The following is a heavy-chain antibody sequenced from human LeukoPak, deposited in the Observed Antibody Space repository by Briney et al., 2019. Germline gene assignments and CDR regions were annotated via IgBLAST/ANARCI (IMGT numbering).Heavy chain of an antibody. Sequence: GGSLRLSCAASGFTVSSNYMSWVRQAPGEGLEWVSVIYSGGSTYYADSVKGRFTISRDNSKNTLYLQMNSLRAEDTAVYYCARVISVAGLDVWGQGTTVTVSS. D-gene: IGHD6-19*01. CDR2: IYSGGST. CDR1: GFTVSSNY. J-gene: IGHJ6*02. CDR3: ARVISVAGLDV. V-gene: IGHV3-53*01.